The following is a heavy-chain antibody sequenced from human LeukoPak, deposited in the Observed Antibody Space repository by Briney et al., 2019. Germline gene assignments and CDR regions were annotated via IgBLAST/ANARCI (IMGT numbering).Heavy chain of an antibody. Sequence: SETLSLTCPVSGGSVSSGSYYWSWIRQPPGKGLEWIGYIYYSGSTNYNPSPKSRVTISVDTSKNQFSLKLSSVTAADTAVYYCATYSSAMVHYWGQGTLVTVSS. J-gene: IGHJ4*02. V-gene: IGHV4-61*01. CDR2: IYYSGST. CDR1: GGSVSSGSYY. CDR3: ATYSSAMVHY. D-gene: IGHD3-10*01.